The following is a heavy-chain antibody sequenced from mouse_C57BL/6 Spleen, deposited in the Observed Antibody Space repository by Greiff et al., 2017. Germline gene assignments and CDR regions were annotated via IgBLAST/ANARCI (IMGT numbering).Heavy chain of an antibody. CDR2: INPSNGGT. J-gene: IGHJ1*03. D-gene: IGHD2-2*01. V-gene: IGHV1-53*01. Sequence: QVQLQQPGTELVKPGDSVKLSCKASGYTFTSYWMHWVKQRPGQGLEWIGNINPSNGGTNYNEKFKSKATLTVDKSSSTAYMQLSSLTSEDSAVYYCASWGVTTDWYFDVWGTGTTVTVSS. CDR1: GYTFTSYW. CDR3: ASWGVTTDWYFDV.